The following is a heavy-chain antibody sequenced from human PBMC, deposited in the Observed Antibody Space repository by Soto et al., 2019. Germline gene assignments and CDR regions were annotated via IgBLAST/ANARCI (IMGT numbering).Heavy chain of an antibody. CDR1: GGSISSSSYY. V-gene: IGHV4-39*01. CDR3: ARHVRTAMVDY. CDR2: IYYSGST. J-gene: IGHJ4*02. D-gene: IGHD5-18*01. Sequence: QLQLQESGPGLVKPSETLSLTCTVSGGSISSSSYYWGWIRQPTGKGLEWIGSIYYSGSTYYNPSLKSRVTISVDTSKNQFSLKLSSVTAADTAVYYCARHVRTAMVDYWGQGTLVTVSS.